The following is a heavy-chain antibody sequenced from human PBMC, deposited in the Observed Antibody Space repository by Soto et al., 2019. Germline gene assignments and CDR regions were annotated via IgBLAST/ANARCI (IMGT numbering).Heavy chain of an antibody. J-gene: IGHJ4*02. CDR3: AREVLTGAEIDY. Sequence: GSSLRLSSAASGFILESYGMHWVRHVSGKGLEWVAGIKYDGSDKFYADSVQGRFSISRDNTKDTLYLQLSSLRAEDTAVYFCAREVLTGAEIDYWGQGTQVTVSS. D-gene: IGHD3-9*01. CDR1: GFILESYG. V-gene: IGHV3-33*05. CDR2: IKYDGSDK.